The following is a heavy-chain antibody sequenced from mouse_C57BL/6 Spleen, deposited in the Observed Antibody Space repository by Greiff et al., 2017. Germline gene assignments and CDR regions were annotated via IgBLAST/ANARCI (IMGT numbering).Heavy chain of an antibody. J-gene: IGHJ2*01. CDR2: IHPNSGST. CDR3: ARSGICDGYFDY. D-gene: IGHD1-1*01. V-gene: IGHV1-64*01. CDR1: GYTFTSYW. Sequence: QVQLQQPGAELVKPGASVKLSCKASGYTFTSYWMHWVKQRPGQGLEWIGMIHPNSGSTNYNEKFKSKATLTVDKSSSTAYMQLSSLTSEDSAVYYCARSGICDGYFDYWGQGTTLTVSS.